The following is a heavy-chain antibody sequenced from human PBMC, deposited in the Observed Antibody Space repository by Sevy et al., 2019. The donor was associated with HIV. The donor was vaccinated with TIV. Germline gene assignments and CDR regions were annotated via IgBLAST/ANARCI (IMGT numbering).Heavy chain of an antibody. V-gene: IGHV3-30*18. CDR1: GFTFSSYG. J-gene: IGHJ5*02. Sequence: GGSLRLSCAASGFTFSSYGMHWVRQAPGKGLEWVAVISYDGSNKYHADSVKGRFTISRDNSKNTLYLQMNSLRAEDTAVYYCAKDLDIVVVPAAMGFDPWGQGTLVTVSS. CDR3: AKDLDIVVVPAAMGFDP. CDR2: ISYDGSNK. D-gene: IGHD2-2*03.